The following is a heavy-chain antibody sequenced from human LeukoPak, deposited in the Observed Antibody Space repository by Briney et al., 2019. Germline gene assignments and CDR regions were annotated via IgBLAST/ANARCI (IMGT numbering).Heavy chain of an antibody. V-gene: IGHV1-2*06. CDR3: ARGLNSGYYYFDY. Sequence: VASVKVSCKASGYTFTGYYMHWVRQAPGQGLEWMGRINPNSGGTNYAQKFQGRVTMTRDTSISTAYMELSRLRSDDTAVYHCARGLNSGYYYFDYWGQGTLVTVSS. J-gene: IGHJ4*02. CDR2: INPNSGGT. CDR1: GYTFTGYY. D-gene: IGHD3-22*01.